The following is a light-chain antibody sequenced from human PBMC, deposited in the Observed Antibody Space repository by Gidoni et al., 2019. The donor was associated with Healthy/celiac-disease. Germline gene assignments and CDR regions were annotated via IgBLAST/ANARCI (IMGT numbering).Light chain of an antibody. V-gene: IGKV1-39*01. CDR2: AAS. CDR3: QQSDSTPYT. Sequence: DIQIAQSPSSLSASVGDRVTITCRASQSMSSYLNWYQQKPGKAPKLLIYAASSLQSGVPSRFSGSGSGTDFTLTISSLQPEDFATYYCQQSDSTPYTVGQXTKLEIK. CDR1: QSMSSY. J-gene: IGKJ2*01.